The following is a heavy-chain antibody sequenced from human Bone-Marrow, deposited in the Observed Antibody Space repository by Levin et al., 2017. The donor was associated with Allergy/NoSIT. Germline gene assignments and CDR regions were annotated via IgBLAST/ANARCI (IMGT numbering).Heavy chain of an antibody. V-gene: IGHV3-74*01. J-gene: IGHJ3*02. CDR2: INSDGSSI. CDR1: GFTFSSYW. D-gene: IGHD6-13*01. Sequence: GESLISCAASGFTFSSYWMHWVRQVPGKGLVWVSRINSDGSSIVYADSVKGRFAISRDNAKNTLYLQMNSLRADDTAVYFCAGEPRSAFNIWGQGTMVTVSS. CDR3: AGEPRSAFNI.